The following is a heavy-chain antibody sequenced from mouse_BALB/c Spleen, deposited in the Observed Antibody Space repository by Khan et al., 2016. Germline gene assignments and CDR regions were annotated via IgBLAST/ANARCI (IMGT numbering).Heavy chain of an antibody. Sequence: VQLQQPGAELVRSGASVRLFCTASGFSIKDYYMHWVKQRPEQGLGGIGWIDPENGETEYAPKFQGKATMTAATSPNTTYLQLSSLTSEDTGVYYCNATITYGYKAWFAYWGQGTLVTVSA. CDR2: IDPENGET. V-gene: IGHV14-4*02. J-gene: IGHJ3*01. CDR3: NATITYGYKAWFAY. D-gene: IGHD1-2*01. CDR1: GFSIKDYY.